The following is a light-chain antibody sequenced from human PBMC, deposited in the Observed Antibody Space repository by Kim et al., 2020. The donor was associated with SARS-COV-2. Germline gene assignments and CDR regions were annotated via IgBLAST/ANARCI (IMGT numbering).Light chain of an antibody. Sequence: ASVGDRVTITCRASQDIRNDLGWYQQNPGRAPKRLIYGASSLQSGVPSRFSGSGSGTEFTLTISSLQPEDFAVYYCLQYGRSVQTFGQGTKVEIK. CDR3: LQYGRSVQT. CDR2: GAS. CDR1: QDIRND. J-gene: IGKJ1*01. V-gene: IGKV1-17*01.